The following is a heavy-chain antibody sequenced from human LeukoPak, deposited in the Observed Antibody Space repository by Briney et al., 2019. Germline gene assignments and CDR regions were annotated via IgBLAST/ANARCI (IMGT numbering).Heavy chain of an antibody. D-gene: IGHD3-16*01. V-gene: IGHV5-51*01. CDR3: ARHWGKPNNWFDP. CDR2: IYPGDSDT. CDR1: GYSFNTYW. Sequence: GESLKISCEGSGYSFNTYWIAWVRQMPGKGLEWMGIIYPGDSDTRYSPSFQGRVTISADKSISTAYLQWSSLKASDTAMYYCARHWGKPNNWFDPWGQGTLVTVSS. J-gene: IGHJ5*02.